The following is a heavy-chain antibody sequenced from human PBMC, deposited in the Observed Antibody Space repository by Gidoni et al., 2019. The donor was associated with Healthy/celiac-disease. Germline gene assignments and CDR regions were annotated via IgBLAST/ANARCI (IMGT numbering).Heavy chain of an antibody. CDR2: INHSGST. D-gene: IGHD2-2*02. V-gene: IGHV4-34*01. Sequence: QVQLQQWGAGLLKPSETLSLTCAVYGGSFSGYYWSWIRQPPGKGLEWIGEINHSGSTNYNPSLKSRVTISVDTSKNQFSLKLSSVTAADTAVYYCARGAGYCSSTSCYKYYYYGMDVWGQGTTVTVSS. J-gene: IGHJ6*02. CDR1: GGSFSGYY. CDR3: ARGAGYCSSTSCYKYYYYGMDV.